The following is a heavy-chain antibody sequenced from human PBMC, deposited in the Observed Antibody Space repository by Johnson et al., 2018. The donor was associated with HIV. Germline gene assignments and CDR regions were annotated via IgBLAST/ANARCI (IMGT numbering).Heavy chain of an antibody. CDR3: ARGPLFYYSSGLWAFDI. CDR2: ISDDVSST. J-gene: IGHJ3*02. CDR1: GLSFTNFG. D-gene: IGHD3-10*01. V-gene: IGHV3-30*03. Sequence: QVQLVESGGGVVRPGKSLTLSCVVSGLSFTNFGIHWVRQAPGKGLEWVAVISDDVSSTFYVDSVKGRFTISRDNSNNTLYLQMSGLSAEDTALYYCARGPLFYYSSGLWAFDIWGQGTMVTVSS.